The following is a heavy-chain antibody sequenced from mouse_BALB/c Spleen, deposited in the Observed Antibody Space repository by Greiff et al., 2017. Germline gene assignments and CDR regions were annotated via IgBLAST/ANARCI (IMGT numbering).Heavy chain of an antibody. D-gene: IGHD4-1*01. CDR1: GYSFTSYW. V-gene: IGHV1-61*01. J-gene: IGHJ2*01. Sequence: QVQLQQPGAELVRPGASVKLSCKASGYSFTSYWMNWVKQRPGQGLAWIGMLHPSDSETRLNQKFKDKATLAVDKSSSTAYMQLSSPTSEDSAVYYCARDWDDYFDYWGQGTTLTVSS. CDR2: LHPSDSET. CDR3: ARDWDDYFDY.